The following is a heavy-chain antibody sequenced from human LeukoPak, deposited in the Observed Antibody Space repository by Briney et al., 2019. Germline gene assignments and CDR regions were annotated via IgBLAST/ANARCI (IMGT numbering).Heavy chain of an antibody. CDR3: ARDRGYDFWSGYYLGYYGMDV. V-gene: IGHV1-2*02. Sequence: VSVKVSCKASGYTFTGYYMHWVRQAPGQGLEWMGWINPNSGGTNYAQKFQGRVTMTRDTSISTAYMELSRLRSDDTAVYYCARDRGYDFWSGYYLGYYGMDVWGQGTTVTVSS. J-gene: IGHJ6*02. CDR2: INPNSGGT. D-gene: IGHD3-3*01. CDR1: GYTFTGYY.